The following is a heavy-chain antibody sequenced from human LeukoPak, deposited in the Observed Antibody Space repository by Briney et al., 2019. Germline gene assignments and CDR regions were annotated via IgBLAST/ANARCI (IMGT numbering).Heavy chain of an antibody. J-gene: IGHJ6*02. CDR2: IYTSGST. Sequence: KPSETLSLTCTVSGGSISSYYWSWVRQPAGKGLEWIGRIYTSGSTNYNPSLKSRVTMSVDTSKNQFSLKLSSVTAADTAVYYCARITFVVEGYGMDVWGQGTPVTVSS. D-gene: IGHD2-21*01. CDR3: ARITFVVEGYGMDV. CDR1: GGSISSYY. V-gene: IGHV4-4*07.